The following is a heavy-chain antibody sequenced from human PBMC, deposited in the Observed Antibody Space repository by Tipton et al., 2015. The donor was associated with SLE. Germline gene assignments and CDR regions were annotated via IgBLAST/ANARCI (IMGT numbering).Heavy chain of an antibody. CDR2: IYYSGST. Sequence: LRLSCTVSGGSISSYYWSWIRQPPGKGLEWIGYIYYSGSTNYNPSLKSRVTISVDTSKNQFSLKLSSVTAADTAVYYCASIAAAGSDFDYWGQGTLVTVSS. CDR3: ASIAAAGSDFDY. V-gene: IGHV4-59*01. J-gene: IGHJ4*02. CDR1: GGSISSYY. D-gene: IGHD6-13*01.